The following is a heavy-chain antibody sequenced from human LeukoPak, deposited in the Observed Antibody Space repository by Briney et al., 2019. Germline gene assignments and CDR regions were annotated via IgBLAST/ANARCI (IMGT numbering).Heavy chain of an antibody. V-gene: IGHV1-2*02. J-gene: IGHJ4*02. CDR2: INPNNGGT. CDR1: GYRFTDYY. CDR3: ARELGFCSSTSCPLYHY. Sequence: GSVKVSCKASGYRFTDYYVHWVRQAPGQGLEWMGWINPNNGGTNYAQKFYGRVTMTRDTSITTAYMELNRLTSDDTAAYYCARELGFCSSTSCPLYHYWGQGTLVTVSS. D-gene: IGHD2-2*01.